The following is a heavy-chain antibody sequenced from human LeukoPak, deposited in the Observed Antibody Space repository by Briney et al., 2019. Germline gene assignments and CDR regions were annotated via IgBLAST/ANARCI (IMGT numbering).Heavy chain of an antibody. CDR2: ISAYNGNT. V-gene: IGHV1-18*01. CDR3: AAPDCSSTSCPRLPAFDI. D-gene: IGHD2-2*01. Sequence: ASVKVSCKASGYTFTSYDINWVRQAPGQGLEWMGWISAYNGNTNYAQKLQGRVTMTTDTSTSTAYMELRSLRSDDTAVYYCAAPDCSSTSCPRLPAFDIWGQGTMVTVSS. CDR1: GYTFTSYD. J-gene: IGHJ3*02.